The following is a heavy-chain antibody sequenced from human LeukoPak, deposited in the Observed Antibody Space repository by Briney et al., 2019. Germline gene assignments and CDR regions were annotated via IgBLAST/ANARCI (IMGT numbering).Heavy chain of an antibody. Sequence: SGTLSLTCTVSGGSISSSCWSWIGQPPGKGLEWIGYIYYGGSTNYNPSLKSRVTISVEPSQNKLSLKLTSVTAADTAVYYCARHGPPPHEYYFDYWGQGTLVTVSS. CDR3: ARHGPPPHEYYFDY. J-gene: IGHJ4*02. CDR2: IYYGGST. V-gene: IGHV4-59*08. CDR1: GGSISSSC.